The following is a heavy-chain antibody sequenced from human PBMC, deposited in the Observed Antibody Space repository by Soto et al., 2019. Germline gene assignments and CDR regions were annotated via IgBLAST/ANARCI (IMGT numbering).Heavy chain of an antibody. J-gene: IGHJ4*02. CDR3: ATTTVTIMVITHRYYFDY. CDR2: INLSGRA. V-gene: IGHV4-39*01. D-gene: IGHD3-22*01. CDR1: GGSVNSDDYF. Sequence: PSETLSLTCDVSGGSVNSDDYFWGWGRQPPGKGLEWMRSINLSGRADYNPSVQSRVTLSDDASKNEFSLRLSAVSGADTALYYCATTTVTIMVITHRYYFDYWGKATLVTVSS.